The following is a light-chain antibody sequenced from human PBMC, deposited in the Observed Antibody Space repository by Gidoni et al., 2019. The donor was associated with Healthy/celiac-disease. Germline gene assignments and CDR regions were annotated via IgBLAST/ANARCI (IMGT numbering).Light chain of an antibody. CDR2: GAS. CDR1: QSVSSSY. Sequence: EIVLPQSPGTLSLSPGERATLSCRASQSVSSSYLAWYQQKPGQAPRLLIYGASSRATGSPDRFSGSGSGTDFTLTISRLEPEDVAVYYWQQYGSSPLTFGGGTKVEIK. CDR3: QQYGSSPLT. J-gene: IGKJ4*01. V-gene: IGKV3-20*01.